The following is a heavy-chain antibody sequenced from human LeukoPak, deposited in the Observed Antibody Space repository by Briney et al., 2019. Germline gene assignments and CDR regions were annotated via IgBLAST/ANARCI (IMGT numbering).Heavy chain of an antibody. D-gene: IGHD3-22*01. CDR3: ARGYYYDSSGYPPLGY. CDR1: GFTFSSYS. V-gene: IGHV3-21*01. Sequence: GGSLRLSCAASGFTFSSYSMNWVRQAPGKGLEWVSSISSSSSYIYYADSVKGRFTISRDNAKNSLYLQMNSLRAEDTAVYYCARGYYYDSSGYPPLGYWGQGTLVTASS. J-gene: IGHJ4*02. CDR2: ISSSSSYI.